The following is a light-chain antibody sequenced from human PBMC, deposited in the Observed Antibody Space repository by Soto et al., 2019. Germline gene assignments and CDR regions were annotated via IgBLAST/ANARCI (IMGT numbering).Light chain of an antibody. J-gene: IGKJ1*01. Sequence: IVLTQSPATLSVSPGERATLSCWASQTLDSMVAWYQQKSGQAPRLLIYSASARATGVPAWFSGYGSGKDFTLTISSQRSEDLGVYYCQQYKDWPTTFGQGTKVEV. V-gene: IGKV3-15*01. CDR1: QTLDSM. CDR3: QQYKDWPTT. CDR2: SAS.